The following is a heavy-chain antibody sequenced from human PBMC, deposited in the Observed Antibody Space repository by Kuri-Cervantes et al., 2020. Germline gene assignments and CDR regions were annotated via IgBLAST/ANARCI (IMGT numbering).Heavy chain of an antibody. CDR2: ISSSSSYI. CDR1: GFTFSSYS. J-gene: IGHJ4*02. Sequence: GGSLRLSCAASGFTFSSYSMNWVRQAPGKGLEWVSSISSSSSYIYYADSVKGRFTISRDNAKNSLYLQMNSLRAEDTAVYYCAKGSGGNGDQRYWGQGTLVTVSS. CDR3: AKGSGGNGDQRY. V-gene: IGHV3-21*04. D-gene: IGHD4-17*01.